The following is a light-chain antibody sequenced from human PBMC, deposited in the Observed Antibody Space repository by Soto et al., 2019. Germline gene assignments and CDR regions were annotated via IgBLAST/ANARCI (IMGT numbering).Light chain of an antibody. CDR2: AAS. CDR3: QQSYSTHLT. CDR1: QSISSY. V-gene: IGKV1-39*01. Sequence: DIQMTQSPSSLSASVGDRVTITCRASQSISSYLNWYQQKPGKAPKLLIYAASSLQSGVPSRFSGSGSGTDFTLTISSLQPEDFETYYCQQSYSTHLTFGQGTRLDIX. J-gene: IGKJ5*01.